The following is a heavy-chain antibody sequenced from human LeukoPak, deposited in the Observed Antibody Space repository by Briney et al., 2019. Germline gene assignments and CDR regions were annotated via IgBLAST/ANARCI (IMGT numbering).Heavy chain of an antibody. J-gene: IGHJ4*02. Sequence: PSETLSLTCTVSGGSISSHYWTWFRQPAGKGLEWIGRIYISGSTNYNPSLRSRAIMSVDTSRNQLSLKLTSLTAADTAIYYCAKKDGDFWGQGTLVSVSS. V-gene: IGHV4-4*07. CDR1: GGSISSHY. CDR3: AKKDGDF. CDR2: IYISGST.